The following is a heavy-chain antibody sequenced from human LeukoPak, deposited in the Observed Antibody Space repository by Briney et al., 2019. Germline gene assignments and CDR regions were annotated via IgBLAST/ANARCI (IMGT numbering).Heavy chain of an antibody. CDR3: ARDRLMVRGVVYYYYGMDV. D-gene: IGHD3-10*01. Sequence: SETLSLTCTVSGGSISSYYWSWIRQTPGKGLEWIGNIFDSGDTNYNPSLQSRVTISVDTSKKQFSLKLRSVTAADTAVYYCARDRLMVRGVVYYYYGMDVWGQGTTVTVSS. CDR2: IFDSGDT. CDR1: GGSISSYY. V-gene: IGHV4-59*12. J-gene: IGHJ6*02.